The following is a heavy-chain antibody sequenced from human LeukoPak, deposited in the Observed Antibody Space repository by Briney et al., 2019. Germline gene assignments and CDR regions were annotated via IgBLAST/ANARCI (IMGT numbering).Heavy chain of an antibody. J-gene: IGHJ4*02. CDR3: AKDAYFDWLFDY. CDR1: GFTFSGYG. V-gene: IGHV3-30*02. CDR2: IRYDGSNK. D-gene: IGHD3-9*01. Sequence: GGSLRLSCAASGFTFSGYGMHWVRQAPGKGLEWVAFIRYDGSNKYYADSVKGRFTISRDNSKNTLYLQMNSLRAEDTAVYYCAKDAYFDWLFDYWGQGTLVTVSS.